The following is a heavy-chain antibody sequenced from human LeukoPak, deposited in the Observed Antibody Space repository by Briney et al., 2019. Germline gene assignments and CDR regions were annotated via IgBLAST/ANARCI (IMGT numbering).Heavy chain of an antibody. V-gene: IGHV3-48*03. CDR1: GFTFSSYE. Sequence: PGGSLRLSCAASGFTFSSYEMNWVRQAPGKELEWVSYISSSGSTIYYADSVKGRFTISRDNAKNSLYLQMNSLTVDDTAVYYCARDRGYSSFDYWGQGTLVTVSS. J-gene: IGHJ4*02. CDR2: ISSSGSTI. D-gene: IGHD4-23*01. CDR3: ARDRGYSSFDY.